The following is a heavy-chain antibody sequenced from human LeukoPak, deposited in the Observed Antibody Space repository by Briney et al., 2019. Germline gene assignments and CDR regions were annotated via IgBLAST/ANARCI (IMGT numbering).Heavy chain of an antibody. V-gene: IGHV4-59*11. CDR3: ASRAHCSGGSCYGNWFDP. CDR1: GASISSQY. CDR2: ISYSGIT. Sequence: SETLSLTCTVAGASISSQYWSWVRQSPGKGLEWHGYISYSGITNYNPSLKSRVTISVDTSKNHFSLRLSSVTAADTAVYYCASRAHCSGGSCYGNWFDPWGQGTLVTVPS. J-gene: IGHJ5*02. D-gene: IGHD2-15*01.